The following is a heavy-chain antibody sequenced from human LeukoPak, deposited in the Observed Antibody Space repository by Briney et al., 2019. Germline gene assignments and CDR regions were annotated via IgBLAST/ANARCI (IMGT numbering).Heavy chain of an antibody. D-gene: IGHD3-10*01. V-gene: IGHV3-23*01. CDR3: AKDWTHGVQGARGDY. CDR1: GFTFSSYA. Sequence: GGSLRLSCAASGFTFSSYAMSWVRQAPGKGLELVSAIGGSGANTYHADSVKGRFTISRDNSKNMLFLQMSSLRAEDTAVYYCAKDWTHGVQGARGDYWGQGTLVTVSS. CDR2: IGGSGANT. J-gene: IGHJ4*02.